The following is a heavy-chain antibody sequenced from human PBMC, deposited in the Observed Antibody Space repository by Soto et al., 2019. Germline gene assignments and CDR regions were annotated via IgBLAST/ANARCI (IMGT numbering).Heavy chain of an antibody. CDR2: VNPHSGNT. J-gene: IGHJ5*02. CDR3: ARGVLTVNYEHNWFGP. D-gene: IGHD2-8*01. CDR1: ESIFTNSG. Sequence: QLVQSGAEVKKPDSSVKVSCKASESIFTNSGVTWVRQAPGQGLEWMGWVNPHSGNTGLAQKFQGRVTMTTNTSISTAYMELSSLISEDTAVYYCARGVLTVNYEHNWFGPWGQGTLVTVSS. V-gene: IGHV1-8*02.